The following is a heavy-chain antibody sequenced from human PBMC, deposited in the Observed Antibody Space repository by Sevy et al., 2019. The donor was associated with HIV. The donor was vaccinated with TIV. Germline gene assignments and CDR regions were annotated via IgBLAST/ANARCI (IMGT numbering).Heavy chain of an antibody. CDR2: IKQDGSDK. V-gene: IGHV3-7*03. CDR3: ASPGTKGFDP. J-gene: IGHJ5*02. D-gene: IGHD2-8*01. Sequence: GESLKISCAASGFTFSSYWMSWVRQAPGKGLEWVASIKQDGSDKYYVDSVKGRFTISRDNAKNSLYLQMNSLRVEDTAVYYCASPGTKGFDPRGQGTLVTVSS. CDR1: GFTFSSYW.